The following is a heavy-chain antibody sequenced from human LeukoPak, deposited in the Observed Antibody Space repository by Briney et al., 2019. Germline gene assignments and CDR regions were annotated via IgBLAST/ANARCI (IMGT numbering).Heavy chain of an antibody. D-gene: IGHD3-22*01. V-gene: IGHV3-30*03. CDR1: GFTFSRHG. CDR3: ARGVYDSSGYYESYYFDY. Sequence: GGSLRLSCAPSGFTFSRHGMHWVRQAPGKGLEWVAIISNDGSRKYYAHSVEGRFTISRDNSKNTLYLQMNSLRAEDTAVYYCARGVYDSSGYYESYYFDYWGQGTLVTVSS. CDR2: ISNDGSRK. J-gene: IGHJ4*02.